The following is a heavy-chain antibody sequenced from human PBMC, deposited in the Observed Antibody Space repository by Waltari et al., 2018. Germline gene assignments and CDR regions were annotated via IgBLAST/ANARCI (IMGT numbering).Heavy chain of an antibody. CDR3: ARAAGSLGDDAFDI. V-gene: IGHV1-18*01. Sequence: QVQLVQSGAEVKKPGASVKVSCKASGYTFTSYVIRWVRQAPGQGLEWMGWISAYNGNTNYAQKLQGRVTMTTDTSTSTAYMELRSLRADDTAVYYCARAAGSLGDDAFDIWGQGTMVTVSS. J-gene: IGHJ3*02. CDR2: ISAYNGNT. D-gene: IGHD1-1*01. CDR1: GYTFTSYV.